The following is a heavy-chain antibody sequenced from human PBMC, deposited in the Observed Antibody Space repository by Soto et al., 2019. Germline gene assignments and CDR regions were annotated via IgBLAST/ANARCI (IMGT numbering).Heavy chain of an antibody. J-gene: IGHJ4*02. CDR1: GFTFSSYS. CDR2: ISSNGGNT. CDR3: ARDVTAVAGAGFDY. V-gene: IGHV3-64*01. Sequence: GGSLRLSCAASGFTFSSYSVSWVRQAPGKGLEYVSAISSNGGNTYYVNSVKGRFTISRDNSKNTLYLQMGSLRAEDMAVYYCARDVTAVAGAGFDYWGQGTLVTVSS. D-gene: IGHD6-19*01.